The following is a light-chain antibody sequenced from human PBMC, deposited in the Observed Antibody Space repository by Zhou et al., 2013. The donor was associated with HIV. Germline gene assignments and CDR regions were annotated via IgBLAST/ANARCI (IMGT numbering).Light chain of an antibody. CDR2: KAS. V-gene: IGKV1-5*03. CDR3: QQYNTLVT. Sequence: DFQMTQSPSTLSASVGDRVTITCRASQHISDSLAWYQQKPGKAPKLLIYKASHLDTGVPSRFSGSGLGTEFTLTISGLQPDDFATYFCQQYNTLVTFGPGTKV. J-gene: IGKJ3*01. CDR1: QHISDS.